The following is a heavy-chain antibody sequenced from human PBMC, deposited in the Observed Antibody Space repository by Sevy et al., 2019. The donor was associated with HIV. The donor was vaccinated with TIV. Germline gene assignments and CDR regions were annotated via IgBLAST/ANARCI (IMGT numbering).Heavy chain of an antibody. V-gene: IGHV3-53*01. CDR2: IYSGGST. CDR3: ARERGDYGDYGDYYYYGMGV. D-gene: IGHD4-17*01. Sequence: GESLKISCAASGFTVSSNYMSWVRQAPGKGLEWVSVIYSGGSTYYADSVKGRFTISRDNSKNTLYLQMNSLRAEDTAVYYCARERGDYGDYGDYYYYGMGVWGQGTTVTVSS. CDR1: GFTVSSNY. J-gene: IGHJ6*02.